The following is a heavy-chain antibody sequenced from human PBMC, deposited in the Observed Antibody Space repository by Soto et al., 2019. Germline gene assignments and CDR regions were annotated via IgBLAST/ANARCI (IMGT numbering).Heavy chain of an antibody. V-gene: IGHV1-69*01. CDR2: IIPIFGTA. CDR1: GGTFSSYA. Sequence: QVQLVQSEAEVKKPGSSVKVSCKASGGTFSSYAISWVRQAPGQGLEWMGGIIPIFGTANYAQKFQGRVTITADESTSTAYMELSSLRSEDTAVYYCARDVRRFPSSSLRVYYYYGMDVWGQGTTVTVSS. D-gene: IGHD6-6*01. CDR3: ARDVRRFPSSSLRVYYYYGMDV. J-gene: IGHJ6*02.